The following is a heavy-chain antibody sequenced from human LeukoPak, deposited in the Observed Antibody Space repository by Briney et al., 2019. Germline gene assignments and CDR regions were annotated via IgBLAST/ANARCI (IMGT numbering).Heavy chain of an antibody. J-gene: IGHJ6*03. Sequence: SQTLSLTCTVSGGSISSGGYYWSWIRQHPGKGLEWIGYIYYSGSTYYNPSLKSRVTISVDTSKNQFSLKLSSVTAADTAVYYCARELTTVTEDYYYYYYMDVWGQGTMVTVSS. CDR2: IYYSGST. CDR3: ARELTTVTEDYYYYYYMDV. CDR1: GGSISSGGYY. D-gene: IGHD4-17*01. V-gene: IGHV4-31*03.